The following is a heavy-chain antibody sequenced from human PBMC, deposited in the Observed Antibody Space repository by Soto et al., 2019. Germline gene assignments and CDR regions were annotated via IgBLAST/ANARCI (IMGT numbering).Heavy chain of an antibody. CDR2: IIHTGST. V-gene: IGHV4-34*12. J-gene: IGHJ4*02. Sequence: QVQLQESGPGLVKASETLSLTCTVSGYSISSDQWGWIRQPPGKGLEWIGEIIHTGSTNYNPSLKSRVTISIDTSKKQFSLKLSSVTAADTAVYYCAPQVVPTATKKPWGQGTLVTVSS. D-gene: IGHD2-2*01. CDR3: APQVVPTATKKP. CDR1: GYSISSDQ.